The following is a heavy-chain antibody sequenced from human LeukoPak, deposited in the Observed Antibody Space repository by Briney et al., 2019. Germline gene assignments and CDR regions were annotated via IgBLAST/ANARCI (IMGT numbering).Heavy chain of an antibody. V-gene: IGHV3-30*18. Sequence: GGSLRLSCAASGFTFSSYGMHWVRQAPGKGLEWVAVISYDGSNKYYADSVKGRFTISRDNSKNTLYLQMNSLRAEDTAVYYCAKPRGSYFSFFDYWGQGTLVTVSS. D-gene: IGHD1-26*01. CDR1: GFTFSSYG. J-gene: IGHJ4*02. CDR3: AKPRGSYFSFFDY. CDR2: ISYDGSNK.